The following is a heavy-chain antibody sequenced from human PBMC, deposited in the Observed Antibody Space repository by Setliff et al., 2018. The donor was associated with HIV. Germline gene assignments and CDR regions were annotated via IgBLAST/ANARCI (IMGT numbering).Heavy chain of an antibody. J-gene: IGHJ3*01. Sequence: SETLSLTCAVSGYSISTAYYWAWIRQPPGKGLEWIGGVHHSGSTHYNPSLRSRVTISPQTSKNQFSPELTSVTAADTAVYYCARXXAGYYYDSSEYCSGNGFDFWGQGTLVTVSS. D-gene: IGHD3-22*01. CDR3: ARXXAGYYYDSSEYCSGNGFDF. V-gene: IGHV4-38-2*01. CDR2: VHHSGST. CDR1: GYSISTAYY.